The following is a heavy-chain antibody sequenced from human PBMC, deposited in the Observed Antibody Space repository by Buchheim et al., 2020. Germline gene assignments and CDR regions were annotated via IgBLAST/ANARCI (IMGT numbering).Heavy chain of an antibody. D-gene: IGHD1-7*01. Sequence: QVQLVESGGGVVQPGRSLRLSCAASGFTFSSYAMHWVRQAPGKGLEWVAVISYDGSNKYYADSVKGRFTISRANSKNTLYLQMNSLRAEDTAVYYCARDVNWNYESWFDPWGQGTL. CDR2: ISYDGSNK. V-gene: IGHV3-30*04. CDR3: ARDVNWNYESWFDP. J-gene: IGHJ5*02. CDR1: GFTFSSYA.